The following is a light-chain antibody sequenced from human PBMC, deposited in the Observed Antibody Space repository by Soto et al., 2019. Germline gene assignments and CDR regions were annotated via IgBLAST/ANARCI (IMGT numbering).Light chain of an antibody. J-gene: IGKJ3*01. V-gene: IGKV1-13*02. CDR3: QHFKGYPL. CDR1: QDISGA. Sequence: ALQLTQSPSSLSASVGDRVTVTCRASQDISGALAWYQQIPGKAPKLLIYDASSMEGGVPSRFSGSGSGTDFTLTNSSLHPEDFGTYYCQHFKGYPLFGPGTKVDI. CDR2: DAS.